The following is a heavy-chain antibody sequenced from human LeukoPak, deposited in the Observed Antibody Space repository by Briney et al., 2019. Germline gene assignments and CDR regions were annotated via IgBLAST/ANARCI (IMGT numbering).Heavy chain of an antibody. CDR3: ARDRNRAGLLDY. J-gene: IGHJ4*02. CDR2: NYYSGST. Sequence: SETLSLTCTVSGVSISSYYWSWIRQPPGKGLEWIGYNYYSGSTNYNPSLKSRVTISVDTSKNQFSLKLSSVTAADTAVYYCARDRNRAGLLDYWGQGTLVTVSS. D-gene: IGHD6-13*01. CDR1: GVSISSYY. V-gene: IGHV4-59*01.